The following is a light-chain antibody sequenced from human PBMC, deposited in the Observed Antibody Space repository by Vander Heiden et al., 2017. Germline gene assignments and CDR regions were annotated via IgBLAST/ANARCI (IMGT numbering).Light chain of an antibody. Sequence: DIQMTHSPSSLSASVGDRVTITCRASQSISSYLNWYQQKPGKAPKLLIYAASSLQSGVPSRFSGSGSGTDFTLTISRLQPEDFATYYCQQSYITPPEHTFGQGTKVEIK. CDR1: QSISSY. CDR3: QQSYITPPEHT. J-gene: IGKJ2*01. CDR2: AAS. V-gene: IGKV1-39*01.